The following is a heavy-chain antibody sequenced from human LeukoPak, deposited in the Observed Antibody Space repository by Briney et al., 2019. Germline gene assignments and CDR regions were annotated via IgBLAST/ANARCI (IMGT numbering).Heavy chain of an antibody. CDR3: ARERAPFDGLDY. V-gene: IGHV3-33*01. Sequence: GGALRLSCAASGFTLRDYCIHWVRQAPGKGLEWLAVTWSHGLNQYYADSVKGRFTFPRDNLKNTLYLQMNSLRAEDTAVYFCARERAPFDGLDYLGQGALVTVSS. CDR2: TWSHGLNQ. CDR1: GFTLRDYC. J-gene: IGHJ4*02.